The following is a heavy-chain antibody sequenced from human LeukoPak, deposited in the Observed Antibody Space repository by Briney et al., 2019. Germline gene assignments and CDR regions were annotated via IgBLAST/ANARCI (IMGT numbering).Heavy chain of an antibody. D-gene: IGHD7-27*01. CDR1: GFTVSSSY. Sequence: AGGSLRLSCAASGFTVSSSYMNWVRQAPGKGLEWVSYISSSGSTIYYADSVKGRFTISRDNAKTSLYLQMNSLRAEDTAVYYCARDPKTGGFDYWGQGTLVTVSS. CDR2: ISSSGSTI. V-gene: IGHV3-11*04. CDR3: ARDPKTGGFDY. J-gene: IGHJ4*02.